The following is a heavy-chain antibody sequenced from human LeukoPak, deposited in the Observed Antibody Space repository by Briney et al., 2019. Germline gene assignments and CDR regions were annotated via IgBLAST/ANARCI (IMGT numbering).Heavy chain of an antibody. CDR3: ARDLRLYDSSGYYGGNYDY. CDR1: GLTFSSYS. CDR2: ISSSSSYI. J-gene: IGHJ4*02. V-gene: IGHV3-21*01. D-gene: IGHD3-22*01. Sequence: GGSLRLSCAASGLTFSSYSMNWVRQAPGKGLEWVSSISSSSSYIYYADSVKGRFTISRDNAKNSLYLQMNSLRAEDTAVYYCARDLRLYDSSGYYGGNYDYWGQGTLVTVSS.